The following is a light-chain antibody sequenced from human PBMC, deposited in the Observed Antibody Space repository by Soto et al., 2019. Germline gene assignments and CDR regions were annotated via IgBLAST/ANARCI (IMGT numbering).Light chain of an antibody. J-gene: IGKJ1*01. Sequence: EIVMTQSPATLSVSPGERATLSCRASQSVSSNLAWYQQKPGQAPRLLIYGASTRATGIPARFSGRGSGTDFTLTISRLEPEDFAVYYCQQYGSSPTFAQGTKVDI. CDR2: GAS. V-gene: IGKV3-15*01. CDR3: QQYGSSPT. CDR1: QSVSSN.